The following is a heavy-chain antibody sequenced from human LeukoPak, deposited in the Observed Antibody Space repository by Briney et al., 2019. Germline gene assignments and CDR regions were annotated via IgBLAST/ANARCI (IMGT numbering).Heavy chain of an antibody. CDR2: IIPIFGTA. J-gene: IGHJ6*02. V-gene: IGHV1-69*01. CDR3: ASAPNYGSGPSTHYYYYYYGMDV. D-gene: IGHD3-10*01. Sequence: SVKVSCKASGGTFSSYAISWVRQAPGQGLEWMGGIIPIFGTANYAQKFQGRVTITADESTSTAYMELSSLRSEDTAVYYCASAPNYGSGPSTHYYYYYYGMDVWGQGTTVTVSS. CDR1: GGTFSSYA.